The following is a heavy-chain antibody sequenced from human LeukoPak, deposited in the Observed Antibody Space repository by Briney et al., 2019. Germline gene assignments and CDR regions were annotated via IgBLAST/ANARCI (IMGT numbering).Heavy chain of an antibody. J-gene: IGHJ4*02. CDR3: AKDLRYYDSSGYLDY. D-gene: IGHD3-22*01. CDR1: GFTFRSYG. Sequence: GRSLRLSCAASGFTFRSYGMHWVRQAPAKGLEWVAVISYDGSNKYYADSVKGRFTISRDNSKNTLYLQMNSLRAEDTAVYYCAKDLRYYDSSGYLDYWGQGTLVTVSS. CDR2: ISYDGSNK. V-gene: IGHV3-30*18.